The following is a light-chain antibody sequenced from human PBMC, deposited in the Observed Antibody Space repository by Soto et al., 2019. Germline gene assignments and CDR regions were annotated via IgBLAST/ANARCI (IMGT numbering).Light chain of an antibody. CDR1: QSVSSN. CDR3: QQYNNWPPLT. V-gene: IGKV3-15*01. Sequence: EIVMTQSPATLSVSPGERATLSCRASQSVSSNLAWYQQKPGQAPRLLIYGASTRATGIPARFSGSGSGTEFTHTISSLQSEDFGVYYCQQYNNWPPLTFGGGTKVEIK. CDR2: GAS. J-gene: IGKJ4*01.